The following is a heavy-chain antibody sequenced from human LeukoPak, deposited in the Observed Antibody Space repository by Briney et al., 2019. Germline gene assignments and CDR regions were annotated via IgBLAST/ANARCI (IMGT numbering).Heavy chain of an antibody. J-gene: IGHJ4*02. D-gene: IGHD3-16*01. CDR3: ARHPFSNPFDL. CDR2: VYHTGNT. V-gene: IGHV4-59*08. Sequence: SETLSLTCAVYGGSITSSYWSWIRQPPGKGLEWIGYVYHTGNTDYNPSLRSRVTISLDTSKSHFILNLSSVTAADTAVYYCARHPFSNPFDLWGRGTLVTVSS. CDR1: GGSITSSY.